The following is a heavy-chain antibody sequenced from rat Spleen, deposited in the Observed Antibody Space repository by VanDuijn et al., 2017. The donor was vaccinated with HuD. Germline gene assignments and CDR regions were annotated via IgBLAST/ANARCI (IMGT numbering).Heavy chain of an antibody. D-gene: IGHD1-12*02. CDR1: GFNFNNYG. Sequence: EVQLVESGGGLMQPGRSMKFSCAASGFNFNNYGMAWVRQTPTKGLEWVASISTGGGNTYYRDSVKGRFTIARDNAKNTQYLQMDSLRSEDTATYYCATDGYFDGTYYSVYVMDAWGQGASVTVSS. CDR3: ATDGYFDGTYYSVYVMDA. J-gene: IGHJ4*01. CDR2: ISTGGGNT. V-gene: IGHV5S14*01.